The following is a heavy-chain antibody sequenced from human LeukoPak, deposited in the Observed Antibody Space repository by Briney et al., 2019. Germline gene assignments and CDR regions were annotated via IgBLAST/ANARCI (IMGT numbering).Heavy chain of an antibody. D-gene: IGHD6-19*01. V-gene: IGHV3-74*01. CDR2: INSDGSST. CDR3: AKGSGWDHYYYGMDV. Sequence: GGSLRLSCAASGFTFSSYWMHWVRQAPGKGLVWVSRINSDGSSTSYADSVKGRFTISRDNSKNTLYLQMNSLRAEDTAVYYCAKGSGWDHYYYGMDVWGQGTTVTVSS. CDR1: GFTFSSYW. J-gene: IGHJ6*02.